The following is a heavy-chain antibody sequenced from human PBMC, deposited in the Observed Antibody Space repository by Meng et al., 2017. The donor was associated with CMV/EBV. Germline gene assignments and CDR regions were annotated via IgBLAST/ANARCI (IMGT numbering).Heavy chain of an antibody. CDR2: IYYSGST. D-gene: IGHD2-2*01. Sequence: LQLTGWVPGLWKASDPLTLPCTVSGGSISSSSYYLGWIRQPPGKGLEWIGSIYYSGSTYYNPSLKSRVTISVDTSKNQFSLKLSSVTAADTAVYYCARDRDIVVVPGDPWFDPWGQGTLVTVSS. J-gene: IGHJ5*02. CDR1: GGSISSSSYY. CDR3: ARDRDIVVVPGDPWFDP. V-gene: IGHV4-39*07.